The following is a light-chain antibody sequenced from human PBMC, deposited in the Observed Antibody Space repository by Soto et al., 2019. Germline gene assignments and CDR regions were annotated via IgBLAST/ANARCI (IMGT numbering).Light chain of an antibody. CDR1: SSDVGGY. V-gene: IGLV2-8*01. CDR3: SSYAGSNTDVV. Sequence: QSALTQPPSASGSPGQSVTISCTGTSSDVGGYVSWYQQHPGKAPKLMIYEVTKRPSGVPDRFSGSKSGNTASLTVSGLQAEDEADYYCSSYAGSNTDVVFGGGTEVTVL. J-gene: IGLJ2*01. CDR2: EVT.